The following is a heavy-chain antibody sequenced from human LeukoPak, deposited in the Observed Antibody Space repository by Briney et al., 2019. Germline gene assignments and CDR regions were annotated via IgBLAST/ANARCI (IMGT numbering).Heavy chain of an antibody. J-gene: IGHJ4*02. CDR3: AREAYNWNDAGCSFDY. V-gene: IGHV3-23*01. Sequence: GGSLRLSCAASGFTFSTYAASWVRQAPGKGLEWVSAITGSGGSTYYADSVKGRFTISRDNSKNTLYLQMNSLRAEDTAVYYCAREAYNWNDAGCSFDYWGQGTLVTVSS. CDR2: ITGSGGST. D-gene: IGHD1-20*01. CDR1: GFTFSTYA.